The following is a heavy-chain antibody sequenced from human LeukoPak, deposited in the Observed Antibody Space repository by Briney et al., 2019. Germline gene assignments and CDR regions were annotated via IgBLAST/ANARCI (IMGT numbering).Heavy chain of an antibody. D-gene: IGHD2-21*01. CDR2: ISYDGSNK. V-gene: IGHV3-30-3*01. Sequence: PGGSLRLSCAASGFTFSSYAMHWVRQAPGKGLEWVAVISYDGSNKYYADSVKGRFTISRDNSKNTLYLQMNSLRAEDTAVYYCARAGSSVVRLWWWLFDYWGQGTLVTVSS. CDR1: GFTFSSYA. J-gene: IGHJ4*02. CDR3: ARAGSSVVRLWWWLFDY.